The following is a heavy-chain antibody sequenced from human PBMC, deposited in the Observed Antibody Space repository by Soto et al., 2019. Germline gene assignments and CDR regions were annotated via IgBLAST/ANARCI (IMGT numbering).Heavy chain of an antibody. Sequence: EVQLVESGGGLVQPGGSLRLSCAASGFTVSTKYMSWVRQAPGKGLEWVSVIYSGGSTFYEDSVRGRFTISRDNSKNTVNLQINSLRAEDTAVYYWARDPWAADYWGQGTLVTVSS. CDR1: GFTVSTKY. CDR2: IYSGGST. CDR3: ARDPWAADY. J-gene: IGHJ4*02. V-gene: IGHV3-66*01. D-gene: IGHD3-16*01.